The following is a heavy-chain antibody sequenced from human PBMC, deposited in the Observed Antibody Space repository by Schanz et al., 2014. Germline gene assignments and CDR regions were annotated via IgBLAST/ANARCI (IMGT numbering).Heavy chain of an antibody. CDR2: INPTTGNP. V-gene: IGHV7-4-1*02. Sequence: QVQLVQSGPAVKKPGASMKVSCLASGYSFSAYYMHWVRQAPGQGLEWMGWINPTTGNPGYAQGFTGRFVFSFDTSVSTAYLQISGLKAEDTAVYYCARARYGLDVWGQGTTVTVSS. CDR3: ARARYGLDV. CDR1: GYSFSAYY. J-gene: IGHJ6*02.